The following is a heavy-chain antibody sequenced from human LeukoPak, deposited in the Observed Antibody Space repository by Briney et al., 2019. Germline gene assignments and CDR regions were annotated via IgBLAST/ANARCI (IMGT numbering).Heavy chain of an antibody. Sequence: TVKLSRAVSGYTFTGYGISWVREAPGQGLEGMGWISTNDANTNYAQKLQGRVTMTTATSTSTAYMELRRLRSDDTAVYYCARDSDYYGSGSFYYWGQGTLVTVSS. CDR3: ARDSDYYGSGSFYY. J-gene: IGHJ4*02. CDR2: ISTNDANT. D-gene: IGHD3-10*01. V-gene: IGHV1-18*01. CDR1: GYTFTGYG.